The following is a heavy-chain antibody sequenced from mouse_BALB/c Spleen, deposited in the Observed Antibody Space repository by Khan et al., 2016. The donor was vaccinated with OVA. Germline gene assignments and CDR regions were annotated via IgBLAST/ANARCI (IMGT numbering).Heavy chain of an antibody. J-gene: IGHJ2*01. V-gene: IGHV5-9-3*01. D-gene: IGHD1-2*01. CDR2: ISSGGSYT. CDR3: ARVFFGYHDY. Sequence: EVELVESGGDLVKPGGSLKLSCAASGFTFSTYAMSWVRQTPEKRLEWVATISSGGSYTYYPDSVKGRFTISRDNAKNTLYLQMSSLRSEDTAIYFCARVFFGYHDYWGQGTTLTV. CDR1: GFTFSTYA.